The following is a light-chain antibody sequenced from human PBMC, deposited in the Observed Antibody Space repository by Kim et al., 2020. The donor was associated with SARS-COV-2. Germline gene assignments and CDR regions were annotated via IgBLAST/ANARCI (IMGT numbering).Light chain of an antibody. CDR2: KAS. CDR1: QSISSW. J-gene: IGKJ1*01. V-gene: IGKV1-5*03. Sequence: DIQMTQSPSTLSASVGDRVTITCRASQSISSWLAWYQQKPGKAPKLLIYKASSLESGVPSRFSGSGSGTEFTITISSLQPDDFATYYCQPYRTFGQGTKVEIK. CDR3: QPYRT.